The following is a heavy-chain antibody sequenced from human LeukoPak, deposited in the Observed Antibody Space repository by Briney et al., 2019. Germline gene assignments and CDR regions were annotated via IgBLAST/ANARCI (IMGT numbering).Heavy chain of an antibody. V-gene: IGHV3-74*01. CDR2: INSDGSST. D-gene: IGHD3-22*01. Sequence: GGSLRLSCAASGFTFSSYWMHWVRQAPGKGLVWVSRINSDGSSTSYADSVKGRFTISRDNAKNTLYLQMNSLRAEDTAAYYCAREGDSSGYYTSWFDPWGQGTLVTVSS. J-gene: IGHJ5*02. CDR3: AREGDSSGYYTSWFDP. CDR1: GFTFSSYW.